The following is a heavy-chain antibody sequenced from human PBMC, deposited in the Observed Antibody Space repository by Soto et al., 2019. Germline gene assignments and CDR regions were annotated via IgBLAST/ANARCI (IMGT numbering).Heavy chain of an antibody. Sequence: QVQLLQSGAEVKKPGASGKISCKASGYTFTHYGITWLRQAPGQGPEWMGWISAYNGNRDYAQNLQDRVTMTTDTSTSTAYMELRSLRSDDTAVYYCARPQNDILTDSYTNFFDSWGQGTLVTVSS. CDR2: ISAYNGNR. V-gene: IGHV1-18*01. D-gene: IGHD3-9*01. CDR3: ARPQNDILTDSYTNFFDS. CDR1: GYTFTHYG. J-gene: IGHJ5*01.